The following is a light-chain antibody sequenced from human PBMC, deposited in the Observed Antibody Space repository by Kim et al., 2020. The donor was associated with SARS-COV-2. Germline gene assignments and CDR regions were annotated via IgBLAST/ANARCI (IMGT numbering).Light chain of an antibody. CDR2: SAS. CDR1: QSVRSN. J-gene: IGKJ4*01. V-gene: IGKV3-15*01. Sequence: EIVMTQSPATLSVSPGDTATLSCRASQSVRSNLAWYQQKPGQAPRLLIYSASTRATGIPARFSGSGSGTEFTLTISSLQSEDFAVYYCRQYDNWPPLTFGGGTKVDIK. CDR3: RQYDNWPPLT.